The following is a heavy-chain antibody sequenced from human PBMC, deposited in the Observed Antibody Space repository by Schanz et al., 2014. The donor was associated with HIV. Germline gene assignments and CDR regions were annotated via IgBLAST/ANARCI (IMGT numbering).Heavy chain of an antibody. D-gene: IGHD5-18*01. CDR3: ARPVDTAMVPKLAFDY. J-gene: IGHJ4*02. CDR1: GFNFNDFY. V-gene: IGHV3-11*04. CDR2: ISRSGSSI. Sequence: QVQLVESGGGLVKPGGSLRLSCAASGFNFNDFYMSWIRQAPGKGLEWVSYISRSGSSIYYADSVKGRFTISRDNVENSLFLQMNSLRAEDTAVYYCARPVDTAMVPKLAFDYWGQGTLVTVSS.